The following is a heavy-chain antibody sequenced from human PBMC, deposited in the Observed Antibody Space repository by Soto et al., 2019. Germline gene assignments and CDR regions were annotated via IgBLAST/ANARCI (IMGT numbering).Heavy chain of an antibody. V-gene: IGHV1-69*13. J-gene: IGHJ6*02. D-gene: IGHD1-26*01. CDR2: IIPIFGTA. CDR1: GGTFSSYA. Sequence: SVKVSCKASGGTFSSYAISWVRQAPGQGLEWMGGIIPIFGTANYAQKFQGRVTITADESTSTAYMELSSLRSEDTAVYYCARALVGASLVGGRHYGMDVWGQGTTVTVSS. CDR3: ARALVGASLVGGRHYGMDV.